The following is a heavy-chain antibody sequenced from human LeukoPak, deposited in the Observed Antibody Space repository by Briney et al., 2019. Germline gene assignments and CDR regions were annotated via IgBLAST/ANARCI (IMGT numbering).Heavy chain of an antibody. Sequence: GGSLRLSCAASGFTFSSYGMHWVRQAPGKGLEWVAVISYDGSNKYYADSVKGRFTISRDNSKNTLYLQMNGLRAEDTVVYYCAKRSGYSSGPFDYWGQGTLVTVSS. CDR1: GFTFSSYG. CDR2: ISYDGSNK. J-gene: IGHJ4*02. V-gene: IGHV3-30*18. D-gene: IGHD6-19*01. CDR3: AKRSGYSSGPFDY.